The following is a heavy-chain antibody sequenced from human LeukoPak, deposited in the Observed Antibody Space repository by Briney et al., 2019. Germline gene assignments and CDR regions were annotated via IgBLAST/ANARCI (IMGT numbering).Heavy chain of an antibody. CDR1: GFSLSSYW. CDR2: INSDGSSI. CDR3: ARAGSSGWDY. V-gene: IGHV3-74*01. J-gene: IGHJ4*02. Sequence: GGSLRLSCAASGFSLSSYWMHWVRQAPGKGLVWVSRINSDGSSISYADSVKGRFTISRDNAKNTLYLQMNSLRAEDTAVYYCARAGSSGWDYWGQGTLVTVSS. D-gene: IGHD6-19*01.